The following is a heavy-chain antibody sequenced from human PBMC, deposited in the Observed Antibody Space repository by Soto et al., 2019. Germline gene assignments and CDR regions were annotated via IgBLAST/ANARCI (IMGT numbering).Heavy chain of an antibody. J-gene: IGHJ6*02. Sequence: QVQLQQWGAGLLKPSETLSLTCAAYGGSFSGYYWSWIRQPPGKGLAWVGEINHSGNTNYNPSLKSRLRKWLDQPEHQHSHKLAAATTAEPAVHDCARGGMWPGHYYCGMGVWGQGTPVTVSS. CDR2: INHSGNT. V-gene: IGHV4-34*01. CDR3: ARGGMWPGHYYCGMGV. CDR1: GGSFSGYY. D-gene: IGHD2-21*01.